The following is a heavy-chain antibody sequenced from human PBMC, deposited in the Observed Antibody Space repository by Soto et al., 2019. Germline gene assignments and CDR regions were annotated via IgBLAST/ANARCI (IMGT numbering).Heavy chain of an antibody. D-gene: IGHD3-10*01. CDR1: GYTFTSYX. J-gene: IGHJ4*02. CDR3: ARDGRFGELLEGDY. Sequence: QVQLVQSGAEVKKPGASVKVSCKASGYTFTSYXXXWVRQATGQGLEWMGWMNPNSXNTGYAQKFQGRVAMTRNTSISTAYMELSSLRSEDTAVYYCARDGRFGELLEGDYWGQGTLVTVSS. CDR2: MNPNSXNT. V-gene: IGHV1-8*01.